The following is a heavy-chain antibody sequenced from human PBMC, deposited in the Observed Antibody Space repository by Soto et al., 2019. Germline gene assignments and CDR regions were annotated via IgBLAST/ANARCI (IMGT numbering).Heavy chain of an antibody. V-gene: IGHV3-23*01. CDR1: GFTFSSYA. CDR2: ISGSGGST. J-gene: IGHJ6*03. Sequence: PGGSLRLSCAASGFTFSSYAMSWVRQAPGKGLEWVSAISGSGGSTYYADSVKGRFTISRDNSKNTLYLQMNSLRAEDTAVYYCAKRAKQLVKGLENYYYYMDVWGKGTTVTVSS. CDR3: AKRAKQLVKGLENYYYYMDV. D-gene: IGHD6-6*01.